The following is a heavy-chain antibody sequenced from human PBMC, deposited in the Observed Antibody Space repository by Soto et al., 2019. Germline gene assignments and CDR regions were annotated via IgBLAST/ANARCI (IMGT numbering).Heavy chain of an antibody. CDR1: GGSISSSNW. Sequence: PSETLSLTCAVSGGSISSSNWWSWVRQPPGKGLEWIGEIYHSGSTNYNPSLKSRVTISVDKSKNQFSLKLSSVTAADTAVYYCARMTYYDILTGYKFDYWGQGTLVTVSS. D-gene: IGHD3-9*01. J-gene: IGHJ4*02. CDR3: ARMTYYDILTGYKFDY. CDR2: IYHSGST. V-gene: IGHV4-4*02.